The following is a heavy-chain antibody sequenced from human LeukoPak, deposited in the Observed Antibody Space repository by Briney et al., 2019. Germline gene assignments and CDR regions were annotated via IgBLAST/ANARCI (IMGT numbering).Heavy chain of an antibody. CDR2: MNPNSGST. CDR3: ARVTATTGYGMDV. V-gene: IGHV1-8*01. J-gene: IGHJ6*02. Sequence: RASVKVSCTASGYTFTSYDINWVRQATGQGLEWMGWMNPNSGSTGYAQKSQGRVTMTRNTSISTAYMELSSLRSEDTAVYYCARVTATTGYGMDVWGQGTTVTVSS. D-gene: IGHD5-12*01. CDR1: GYTFTSYD.